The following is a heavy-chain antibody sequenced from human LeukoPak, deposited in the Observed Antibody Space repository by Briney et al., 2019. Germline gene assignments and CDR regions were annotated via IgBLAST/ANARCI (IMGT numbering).Heavy chain of an antibody. CDR1: GFTFSSYW. CDR2: IKQDGSEK. D-gene: IGHD6-6*01. Sequence: GGSLRLSCAASGFTFSSYWMSWVRQASGKGLEWVANIKQDGSEKYYVDSVKGRFTISRDNAKNSLYLQMNSLGAEDTAVYYCARDSESMTNWFDPWGQGTLVTVSS. V-gene: IGHV3-7*01. CDR3: ARDSESMTNWFDP. J-gene: IGHJ5*02.